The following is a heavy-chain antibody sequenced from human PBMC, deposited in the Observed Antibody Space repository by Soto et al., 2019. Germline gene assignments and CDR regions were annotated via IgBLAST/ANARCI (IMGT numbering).Heavy chain of an antibody. V-gene: IGHV4-4*07. Sequence: QVQLQESGPGLVKPSETLSLTCTVSGGSISSYYWSWIRQPAGKGLEWIGRIYTSGSTNYNPSLKSRVTMSVDTSKNQFSLKLSSVTAADTAVYYCARDSWSGPAYYYYGMDVWGKGTTVTVSS. J-gene: IGHJ6*04. CDR2: IYTSGST. D-gene: IGHD3-3*01. CDR1: GGSISSYY. CDR3: ARDSWSGPAYYYYGMDV.